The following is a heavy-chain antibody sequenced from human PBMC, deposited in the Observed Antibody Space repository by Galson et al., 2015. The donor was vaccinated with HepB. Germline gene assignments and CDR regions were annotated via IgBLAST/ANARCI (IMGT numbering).Heavy chain of an antibody. CDR1: GFTFSSYA. V-gene: IGHV3-30-3*01. J-gene: IGHJ5*02. D-gene: IGHD2-15*01. Sequence: SLRLSCAASGFTFSSYAMHWVRQAPGKGLEWVALMSYDGSITYYADSVKGRFTISRDSSKSTLYLQMNSLRADDTALYYCAKDGCTGGSCYRFDPWGQGTLVTVSS. CDR2: MSYDGSIT. CDR3: AKDGCTGGSCYRFDP.